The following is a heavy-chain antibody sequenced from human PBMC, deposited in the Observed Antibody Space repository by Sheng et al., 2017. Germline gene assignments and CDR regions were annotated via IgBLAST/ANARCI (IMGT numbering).Heavy chain of an antibody. J-gene: IGHJ6*03. CDR2: INHSGST. CDR3: ARGGYCSGGSCLPRYYYYMDV. CDR1: GGYFSGYY. V-gene: IGHV4-34*01. D-gene: IGHD2-15*01. Sequence: QVQLQQWGAGLLKPSETLSLTCAVYGGYFSGYYWSWIRQPPGKGLEWIGEINHSGSTNYNPSLKSRVTISVDTSKNQFSLKLSSVTAADTAVYYCARGGYCSGGSCLPRYYYYMDVWGKGTTVTVSS.